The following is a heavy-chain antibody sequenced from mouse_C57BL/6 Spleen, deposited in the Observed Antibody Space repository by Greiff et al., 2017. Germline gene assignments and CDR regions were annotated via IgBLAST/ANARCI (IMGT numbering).Heavy chain of an antibody. CDR1: GFTFSDYG. CDR3: AHDRFGY. CDR2: ISSGSSTI. J-gene: IGHJ3*01. V-gene: IGHV5-17*01. Sequence: DVMLVESGGGLVKPGGSLKLSCAASGFTFSDYGMHWVRQAPEKGLEWVAYISSGSSTIYYADTVKGRFTISRDNAKNTLFLQMTSLRSEDTAMYYCAHDRFGYWGQGTLVTVSA.